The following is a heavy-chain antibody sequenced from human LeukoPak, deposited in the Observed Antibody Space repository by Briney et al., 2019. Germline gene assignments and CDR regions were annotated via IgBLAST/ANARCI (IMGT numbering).Heavy chain of an antibody. CDR1: EFTFSTYA. J-gene: IGHJ4*02. CDR2: ISSIGGTT. D-gene: IGHD2-21*01. V-gene: IGHV3-64*01. Sequence: GGSLRLSCAASEFTFSTYALHWVRQVPGKGLEYVSAISSIGGTTYYANSVKGRFTISRDNSKNTLYLQMGSLKPEDTAVYYCARVGDNTAFDYWGQGTLVTVSS. CDR3: ARVGDNTAFDY.